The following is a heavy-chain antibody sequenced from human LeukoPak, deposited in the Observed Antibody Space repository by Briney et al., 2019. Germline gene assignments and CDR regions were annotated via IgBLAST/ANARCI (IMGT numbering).Heavy chain of an antibody. CDR1: GFTFDDDT. J-gene: IGHJ4*02. CDR2: ITWKSHRT. V-gene: IGHV3-43*01. D-gene: IGHD3-3*01. Sequence: HPGGSLRLSCAASGFTFDDDTMHWVRQTPGRGLEWVSFITWKSHRTHYADSVKGRFTVSRDNSKDSLYLQMNSLRTEDTGLYHCASEVGYRSLGYLGQGTLVTVSS. CDR3: ASEVGYRSLGY.